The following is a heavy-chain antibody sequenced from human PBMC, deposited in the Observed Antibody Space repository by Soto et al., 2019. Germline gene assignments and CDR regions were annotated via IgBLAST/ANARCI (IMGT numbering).Heavy chain of an antibody. V-gene: IGHV1-69*13. J-gene: IGHJ6*02. CDR3: AEVSGPNYYYYYGMDV. Sequence: ASVKVSCKASGGTFSSYAISWVRQAPGQGLEWMGGIIPIFGTANYAQKFQGRVTITADGSTSTAYMELSSLRSEDTAVYYCAEVSGPNYYYYYGMDVWGQGTTVTVSS. CDR2: IIPIFGTA. CDR1: GGTFSSYA. D-gene: IGHD3-16*02.